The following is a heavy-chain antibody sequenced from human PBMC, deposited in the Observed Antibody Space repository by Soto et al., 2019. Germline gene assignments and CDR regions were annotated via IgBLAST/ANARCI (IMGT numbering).Heavy chain of an antibody. Sequence: GGSLRLSCAASGFTFSSYAMHWVRQAPGKGLEWVAVISYDGSNKYYADSVKGRFTISRDNSKNTLYLQMNSLRAEDTAVYYCARDFPTAPIVLVPAAPDYWGQGTLVTVSS. CDR3: ARDFPTAPIVLVPAAPDY. J-gene: IGHJ4*02. D-gene: IGHD2-2*01. CDR1: GFTFSSYA. CDR2: ISYDGSNK. V-gene: IGHV3-30-3*01.